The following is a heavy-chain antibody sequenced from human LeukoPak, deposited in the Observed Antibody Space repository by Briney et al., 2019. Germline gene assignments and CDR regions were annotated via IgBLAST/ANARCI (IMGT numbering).Heavy chain of an antibody. CDR2: IRGSGGST. D-gene: IGHD3-9*01. CDR1: GFTFSSYA. V-gene: IGHV3-23*01. J-gene: IGHJ4*02. CDR3: GKVDSETGGYFEWLSFYIDY. Sequence: GGSLRLSCAASGFTFSSYAMSWVRQAPGKGLEWVSTIRGSGGSTYYADSVKGRFTISRDNSKNTLYLQMNSLRAEDTAVYYCGKVDSETGGYFEWLSFYIDYWGQGTLVTVSS.